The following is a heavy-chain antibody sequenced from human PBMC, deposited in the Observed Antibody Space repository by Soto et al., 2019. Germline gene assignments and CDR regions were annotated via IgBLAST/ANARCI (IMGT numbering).Heavy chain of an antibody. Sequence: EVEVLESGGGLVQPGGSLRLSCAASGFTFSAYVMSWVRQAPGKGLEWVSSITSSGGGTYYADSVKGRFTASRDNSKNTVYLQMNSLRDEDTAVYYCAKLTAAWGQGTLVTVSS. J-gene: IGHJ4*02. D-gene: IGHD6-13*01. CDR2: ITSSGGGT. CDR3: AKLTAA. CDR1: GFTFSAYV. V-gene: IGHV3-23*01.